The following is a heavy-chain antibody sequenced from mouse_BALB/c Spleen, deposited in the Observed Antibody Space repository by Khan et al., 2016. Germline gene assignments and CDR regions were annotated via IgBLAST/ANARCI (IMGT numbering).Heavy chain of an antibody. J-gene: IGHJ3*01. V-gene: IGHV14-3*02. CDR2: IDPANGNT. D-gene: IGHD2-4*01. CDR1: GFNIKDTY. Sequence: VQLQQSGAELVKPGASVKLSCTASGFNIKDTYMHWVKQRPEQGLEWIGRIDPANGNTKYDPKFQGKATIPADTSSNTAYLQLSSLTSEDTAVYYCASSPEYYDVGIAYWGQGTLVTVSA. CDR3: ASSPEYYDVGIAY.